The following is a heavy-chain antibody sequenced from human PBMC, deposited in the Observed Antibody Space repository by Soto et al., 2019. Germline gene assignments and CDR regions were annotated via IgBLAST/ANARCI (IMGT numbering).Heavy chain of an antibody. D-gene: IGHD4-4*01. CDR2: NIPLFRTP. CDR1: GGTFSSSA. Sequence: QVQLVQSGAEMKEPGSSVKVSCKTSGGTFSSSAISWLRQAPGQGLEWMGGNIPLFRTPDYAQKFQGRVTITADESTSTAYMELSSLRSEATAVYYCARDNDRLQLGGNYYYILDVWGQGTTITVSS. V-gene: IGHV1-69*12. CDR3: ARDNDRLQLGGNYYYILDV. J-gene: IGHJ6*02.